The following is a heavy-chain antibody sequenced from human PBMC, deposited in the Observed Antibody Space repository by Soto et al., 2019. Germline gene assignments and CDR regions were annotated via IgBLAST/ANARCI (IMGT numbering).Heavy chain of an antibody. CDR3: ARERDYGDYPGYFEY. CDR1: GFTFSSYA. CDR2: ISYDGSNK. Sequence: QVQLVESGGGVVQPGRSLRLSCAASGFTFSSYAMHWVRQAPGKGLEWVAVISYDGSNKYYADSVKGRFTISRDNSKTTLYLQMNGLRVEDTAVYYCARERDYGDYPGYFEYRGKGTLVTVSS. V-gene: IGHV3-30-3*01. J-gene: IGHJ4*02. D-gene: IGHD4-17*01.